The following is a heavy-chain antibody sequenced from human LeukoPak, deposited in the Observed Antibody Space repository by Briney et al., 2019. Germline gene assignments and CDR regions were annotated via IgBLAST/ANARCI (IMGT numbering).Heavy chain of an antibody. CDR2: ISYDGSNK. Sequence: GGSLRLSCAASGFTFSTYGMHWVRQAPGKGLEWVAVISYDGSNKYYADSVKGRFTISRDNSKNTLYLQMNSLRAEDTAVYYCAKYPQRANYYYYYMDVWGKGTTVTISS. V-gene: IGHV3-30*18. J-gene: IGHJ6*03. CDR1: GFTFSTYG. CDR3: AKYPQRANYYYYYMDV.